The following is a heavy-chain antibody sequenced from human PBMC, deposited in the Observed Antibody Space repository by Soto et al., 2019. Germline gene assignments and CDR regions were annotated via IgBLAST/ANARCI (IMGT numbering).Heavy chain of an antibody. J-gene: IGHJ6*02. CDR2: ISGSGGST. D-gene: IGHD2-8*01. Sequence: GGSLRLSCAASGFTFSSYAMSWVRQAPGKGLEWVSAISGSGGSTYYADSVKGRFTISRDNSKNTLYLQMNSLRAEDTAVYYCAKDLHRYAYYYYGMDVWGQGTTVTVSS. CDR1: GFTFSSYA. CDR3: AKDLHRYAYYYYGMDV. V-gene: IGHV3-23*01.